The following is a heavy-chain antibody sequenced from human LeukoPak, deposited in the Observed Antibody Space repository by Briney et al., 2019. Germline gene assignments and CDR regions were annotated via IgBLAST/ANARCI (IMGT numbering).Heavy chain of an antibody. J-gene: IGHJ4*02. D-gene: IGHD3-10*01. CDR3: VGSGSCTH. CDR1: GFSFSNYW. Sequence: PGGSLRLSCAASGFSFSNYWMTWVRQAPGKGLEWVANTNQDGSQKNYMDSVKGRFTISRDNAKSSLYLQMSSLRVDDTAVYFCVGSGSCTHWGQGTLVTVSS. V-gene: IGHV3-7*01. CDR2: TNQDGSQK.